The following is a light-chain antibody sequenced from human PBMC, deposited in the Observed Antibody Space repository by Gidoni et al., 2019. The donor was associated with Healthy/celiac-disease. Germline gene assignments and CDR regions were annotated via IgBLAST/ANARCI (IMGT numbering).Light chain of an antibody. CDR2: LGA. CDR1: QSLLHSNGYNY. Sequence: IVMTQSPLSLPVTPGEPASISCRSSQSLLHSNGYNYLDWYLQKPGQSPQLLIYLGANRDSGVPDRFSGSGSGTDFKLKISRVEAEDVGVYYCMQALQTPLTFGGGTKVEIK. CDR3: MQALQTPLT. J-gene: IGKJ4*01. V-gene: IGKV2-28*01.